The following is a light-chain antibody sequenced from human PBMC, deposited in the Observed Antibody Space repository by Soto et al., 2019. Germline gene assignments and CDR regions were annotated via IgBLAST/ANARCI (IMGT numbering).Light chain of an antibody. J-gene: IGKJ4*01. Sequence: EMVLTQSPGTLSLSPREVATLSVMAIQSVSNNYLAWYQQKPGQAPRLLTYGASNRATGIPDRFSGSGSGTDFTLTISRLEPEDFAVYYCQQYDNWPSLTFGGGTKVDIK. CDR2: GAS. CDR3: QQYDNWPSLT. V-gene: IGKV3-20*01. CDR1: QSVSNNY.